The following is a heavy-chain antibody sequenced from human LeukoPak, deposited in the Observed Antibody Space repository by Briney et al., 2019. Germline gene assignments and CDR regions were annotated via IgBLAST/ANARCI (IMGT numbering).Heavy chain of an antibody. CDR2: ISSSGSTI. V-gene: IGHV3-11*01. D-gene: IGHD3-16*01. J-gene: IGHJ6*02. Sequence: GGSLRLSCVASGFTFSDYYMSWIRQAPGKGLEWVSYISSSGSTIYYADSVKGRFTISRDNAKNSLYLQMNSLRAEDTAVYYCARVQGGVLGIRYYYYGMDVWGQGTTVTVSS. CDR3: ARVQGGVLGIRYYYYGMDV. CDR1: GFTFSDYY.